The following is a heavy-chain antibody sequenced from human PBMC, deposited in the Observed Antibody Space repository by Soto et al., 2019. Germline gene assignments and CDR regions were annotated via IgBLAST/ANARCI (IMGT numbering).Heavy chain of an antibody. Sequence: WGSLRLSCAASGFSFNNYGMHWARQAPGKGLEWVAVISNDGGNKYYADSVKGRFSISRDTSENTLYLQMNSLRPEDTAVYYCAKGLGGLFGLDGMDVWGLGTTVTVSS. CDR3: AKGLGGLFGLDGMDV. V-gene: IGHV3-30*18. CDR2: ISNDGGNK. D-gene: IGHD2-21*01. CDR1: GFSFNNYG. J-gene: IGHJ6*02.